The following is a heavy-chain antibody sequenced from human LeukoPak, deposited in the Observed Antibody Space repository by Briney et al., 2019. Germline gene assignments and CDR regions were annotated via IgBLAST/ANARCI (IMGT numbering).Heavy chain of an antibody. Sequence: PGGSLRLXCAASGFTFSSYAMSWVRQAPGKGLEWVSAISGSGGTTFYADSMKGRFTVSRDNFNTTLYLQMNSLRAEDTAVYYCAKDFGYYGSGSWLNYYYYMDVWGKGTTVTVSS. CDR1: GFTFSSYA. J-gene: IGHJ6*03. CDR3: AKDFGYYGSGSWLNYYYYMDV. CDR2: ISGSGGTT. V-gene: IGHV3-23*01. D-gene: IGHD3-10*01.